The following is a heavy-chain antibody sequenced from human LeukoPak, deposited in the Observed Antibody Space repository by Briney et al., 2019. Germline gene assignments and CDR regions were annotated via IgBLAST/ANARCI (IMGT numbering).Heavy chain of an antibody. V-gene: IGHV3-66*01. Sequence: GGSLRLSCAASAFTVSSNYMKWVRQAPGRGLEWVSIIYSGGSTYYSDSVKGRFIISRANTNNTLYFQMNSLRGEDTAVYYCARDPNPGGYSGYKLKAYWGQGTLVTVSS. D-gene: IGHD5-12*01. CDR1: AFTVSSNY. CDR2: IYSGGST. CDR3: ARDPNPGGYSGYKLKAY. J-gene: IGHJ4*02.